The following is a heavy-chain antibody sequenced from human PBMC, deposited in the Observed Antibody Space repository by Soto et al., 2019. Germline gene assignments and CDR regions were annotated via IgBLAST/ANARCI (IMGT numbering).Heavy chain of an antibody. CDR1: VFTFGNYA. D-gene: IGHD2-2*01. J-gene: IGHJ6*02. V-gene: IGHV3-64D*06. Sequence: GGSLRLACSASVFTFGNYAMHWVRQAPGKGLEYVSTISSNGGSTYYADSVKGRFSISRDNSKNTLYLQMSTLRAEDTAVYYCVKDFLGSTSSYGMDVWGQGTAVTVSS. CDR3: VKDFLGSTSSYGMDV. CDR2: ISSNGGST.